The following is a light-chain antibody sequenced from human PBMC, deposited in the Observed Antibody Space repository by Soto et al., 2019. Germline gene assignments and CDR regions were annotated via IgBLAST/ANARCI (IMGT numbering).Light chain of an antibody. CDR3: QSFDTRLNSVV. CDR2: SNN. V-gene: IGLV1-40*01. CDR1: SSNIGAGYD. J-gene: IGLJ2*01. Sequence: QSMVTQPPSASGALGQRVTISCTGSSSNIGAGYDVHWYQQFPGSAPRLLIFSNNNRPSGVPDRFSGSKSGTSASLDISGLQADDEADYYCQSFDTRLNSVVFGGGTK.